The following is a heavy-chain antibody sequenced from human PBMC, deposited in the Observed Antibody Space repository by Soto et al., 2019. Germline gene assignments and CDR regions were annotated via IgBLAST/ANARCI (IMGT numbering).Heavy chain of an antibody. V-gene: IGHV1-69*01. CDR3: ARLRRDWGDAFDL. J-gene: IGHJ3*01. Sequence: QVQLVQSGADVKKPGSSLKVSCKTSGGSFGSSAISWVRQAPAQGLEWMGEIIPVFDKANYAQNFQGRLTITADELTGTVFMELSSLRSEDTAVYFCARLRRDWGDAFDLWGLGTVVTVSS. D-gene: IGHD3-16*01. CDR1: GGSFGSSA. CDR2: IIPVFDKA.